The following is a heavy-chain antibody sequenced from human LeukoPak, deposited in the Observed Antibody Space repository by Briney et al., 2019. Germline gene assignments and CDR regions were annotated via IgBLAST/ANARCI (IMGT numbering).Heavy chain of an antibody. CDR1: GYTFTSYA. Sequence: GASVKVSCKASGYTFTSYAMNWVRQGPGQGLEWMGWINTNTGNPTYAQGFTGRFVFSLDTSVSTAYLQISSLKAEDTAVYYCARDSHSSSWYNFDYWGQGTLVTVSS. D-gene: IGHD6-13*01. CDR2: INTNTGNP. J-gene: IGHJ4*02. V-gene: IGHV7-4-1*02. CDR3: ARDSHSSSWYNFDY.